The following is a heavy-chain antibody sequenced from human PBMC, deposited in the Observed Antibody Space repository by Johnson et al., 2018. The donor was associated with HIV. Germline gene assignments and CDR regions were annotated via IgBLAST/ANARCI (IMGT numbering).Heavy chain of an antibody. D-gene: IGHD3-22*01. V-gene: IGHV3-15*01. CDR1: GFSFTNAW. CDR3: AREWLYDALDI. Sequence: VQLVESGGGLVKPGGTLRLSCAASGFSFTNAWMSCVRQAPGKGLEWVGRMKSRTGDGTVDYAAPVKGRFTVSRDNARKSLYLQMNSLRAEDTAVYYCAREWLYDALDIWGQGTMVTVSS. CDR2: MKSRTGDGTV. J-gene: IGHJ3*02.